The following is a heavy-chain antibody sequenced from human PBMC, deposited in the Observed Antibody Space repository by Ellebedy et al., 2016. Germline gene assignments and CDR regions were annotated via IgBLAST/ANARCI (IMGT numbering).Heavy chain of an antibody. V-gene: IGHV3-23*01. J-gene: IGHJ4*02. CDR1: GFSFRSYA. D-gene: IGHD6-19*01. CDR2: ITGSGDRT. CDR3: AKCRHINGCLRDY. Sequence: GGSLRLSCAASGFSFRSYAMSWVRQAPGKGPEWVSTITGSGDRTNYADSVKGRFTISRDSSKNTLYLDMDSLRAEDTAIYYCAKCRHINGCLRDYWGQGTLVTVSS.